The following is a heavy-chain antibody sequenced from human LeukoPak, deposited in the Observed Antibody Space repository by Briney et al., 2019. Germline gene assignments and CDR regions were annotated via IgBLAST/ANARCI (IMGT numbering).Heavy chain of an antibody. D-gene: IGHD3-10*01. CDR3: AKALGEGSGSYSRGYYYYYYMDV. V-gene: IGHV3-23*01. CDR2: ISGSGGST. J-gene: IGHJ6*03. CDR1: GFTFSSYA. Sequence: GVSLRLSCAASGFTFSSYAMSWVRQAPGKGLEWVSAISGSGGSTYYADSVKGRFTISRDNSKNTLYLQMNSLRAEDAAVYYCAKALGEGSGSYSRGYYYYYYMDVWGKGTTVTVSS.